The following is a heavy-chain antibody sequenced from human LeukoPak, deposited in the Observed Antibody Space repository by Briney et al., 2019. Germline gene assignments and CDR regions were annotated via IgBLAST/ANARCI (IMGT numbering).Heavy chain of an antibody. CDR2: ISAYSGNT. D-gene: IGHD4-17*01. CDR3: ARGGGSYGDYSLWLGY. Sequence: ASVKVSCKASGYTFSGYGFSWVRQAPRQGLEWMGWISAYSGNTKYAQKYQARVTLTTDTSTSTAYMELRSLRSDDTAVYYCARGGGSYGDYSLWLGYWGQGTLVTVSS. V-gene: IGHV1-18*01. J-gene: IGHJ4*02. CDR1: GYTFSGYG.